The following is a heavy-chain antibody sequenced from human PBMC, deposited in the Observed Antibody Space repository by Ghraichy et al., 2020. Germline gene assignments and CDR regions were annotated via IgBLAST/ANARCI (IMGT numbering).Heavy chain of an antibody. Sequence: SETLSLTCAVYGGSFSGYYWSWIRQPPGKGLEWIGEINHSGSTNYNPSLKSRVTISVDTSKNQFSLKLSSVTAADTAVYYCARLEVGAFDIWGQGTMVTVSS. CDR3: ARLEVGAFDI. D-gene: IGHD5-24*01. CDR2: INHSGST. CDR1: GGSFSGYY. V-gene: IGHV4-34*01. J-gene: IGHJ3*02.